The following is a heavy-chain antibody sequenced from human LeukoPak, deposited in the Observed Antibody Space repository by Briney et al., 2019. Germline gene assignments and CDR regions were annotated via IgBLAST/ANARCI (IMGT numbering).Heavy chain of an antibody. D-gene: IGHD6-19*01. Sequence: GGSLRLSCAASGFRFSSYWMSWVRQAPGKGLEWVANIKEDGSEKYYVDAVKGRFTISRDNAKKSLFLQMNSLRAEDTAVYYCARDQYYSSSDWGQGTLVTVSS. CDR2: IKEDGSEK. V-gene: IGHV3-7*03. CDR3: ARDQYYSSSD. J-gene: IGHJ4*02. CDR1: GFRFSSYW.